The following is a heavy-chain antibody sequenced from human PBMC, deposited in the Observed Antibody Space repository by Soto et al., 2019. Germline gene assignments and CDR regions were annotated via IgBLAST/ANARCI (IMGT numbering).Heavy chain of an antibody. Sequence: SVKVSCKASGVTCSSYAISWVRQAPGQGLEWMGGIIPIFGTAHYAQKFQGRVTITADESTSTAYMELSSLRSEDTAVYYCASPWCSSTSCPPYYYGMDVWGQGTTVTVSS. CDR3: ASPWCSSTSCPPYYYGMDV. CDR2: IIPIFGTA. J-gene: IGHJ6*02. CDR1: GVTCSSYA. D-gene: IGHD2-2*01. V-gene: IGHV1-69*13.